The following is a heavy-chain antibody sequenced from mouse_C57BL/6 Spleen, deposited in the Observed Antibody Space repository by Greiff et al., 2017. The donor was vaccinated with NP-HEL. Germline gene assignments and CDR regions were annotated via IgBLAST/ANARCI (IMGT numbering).Heavy chain of an antibody. CDR1: GYTFTSYW. D-gene: IGHD1-1*01. V-gene: IGHV1-64*01. CDR3: ARADYYGSSDYFDY. J-gene: IGHJ2*01. Sequence: QVQLQQPGAELVKPGASVKLSCKASGYTFTSYWMHWVKQRPGQGLEWIGMIHPNSGSTNYNEKFKSKATLTVDKSSSTAYMQLSSLTSEDSAVYYCARADYYGSSDYFDYWGQGTTLTVSS. CDR2: IHPNSGST.